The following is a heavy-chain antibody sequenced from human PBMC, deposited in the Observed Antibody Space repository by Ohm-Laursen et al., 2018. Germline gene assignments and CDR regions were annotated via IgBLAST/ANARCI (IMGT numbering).Heavy chain of an antibody. CDR2: IYDIGRT. Sequence: VTLSLTCTVSGGSISSYYWSWIRQPPGKGLEWIGYIYDIGRTNYNPSLKSRVTTSVDTSKNQVSLKLSSVTAADTAVYYCARHLGDAFDIWGQGTMVIVSS. CDR1: GGSISSYY. J-gene: IGHJ3*02. V-gene: IGHV4-59*08. CDR3: ARHLGDAFDI.